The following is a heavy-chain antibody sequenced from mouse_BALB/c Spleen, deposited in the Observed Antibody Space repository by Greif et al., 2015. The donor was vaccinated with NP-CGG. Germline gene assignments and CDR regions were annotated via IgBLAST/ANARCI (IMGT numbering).Heavy chain of an antibody. D-gene: IGHD2-1*01. CDR2: IDPANGNT. Sequence: EVKLQESGAELVKPGASVKLSCTASGFNIKDTYMHWVKQRPEQGLEWIGRIDPANGNTKYDPKFQGKATITADTSSNTAYLQLSSLTSEDTAVYYCARPLYGNYPAYWGQGTLVTVSA. J-gene: IGHJ3*01. V-gene: IGHV14-3*02. CDR3: ARPLYGNYPAY. CDR1: GFNIKDTY.